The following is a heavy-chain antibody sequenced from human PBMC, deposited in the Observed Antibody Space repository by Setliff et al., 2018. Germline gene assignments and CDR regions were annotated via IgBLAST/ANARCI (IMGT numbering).Heavy chain of an antibody. Sequence: SETLSLTCTVSGSSFSSYSWSWIRQPPGKGLEWIGYKYYSGSTNSNTSLKSRVTISVDTSKNQFSLKLSSVTAADTAVYYCARWRVRDSGYYPRFSYMDVWGKGTTVTVSS. V-gene: IGHV4-59*08. CDR3: ARWRVRDSGYYPRFSYMDV. J-gene: IGHJ6*03. CDR1: GSSFSSYS. CDR2: KYYSGST. D-gene: IGHD3-22*01.